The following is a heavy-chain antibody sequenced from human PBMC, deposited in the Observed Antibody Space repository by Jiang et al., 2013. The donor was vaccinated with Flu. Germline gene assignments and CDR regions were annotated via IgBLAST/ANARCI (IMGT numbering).Heavy chain of an antibody. J-gene: IGHJ4*02. CDR1: GGSISSSSYY. CDR2: IYYSGST. CDR3: ARQPLNTIFGVVIISLVDY. Sequence: PGLLKPSETLSLTCTVSGGSISSSSYYWGWIRQPPGKGLEWIGSIYYSGSTYYNPSLKSRVTISVDTSKNQFSLKLSSVTAADTAVYYCARQPLNTIFGVVIISLVDYWGQGTLVTVSS. D-gene: IGHD3-3*01. V-gene: IGHV4-39*01.